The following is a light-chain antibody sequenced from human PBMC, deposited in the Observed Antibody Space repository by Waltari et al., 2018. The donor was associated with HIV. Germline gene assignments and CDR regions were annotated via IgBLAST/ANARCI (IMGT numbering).Light chain of an antibody. CDR1: QSVSSN. CDR3: QQYNNWPPIT. V-gene: IGKV3-15*01. J-gene: IGKJ5*01. Sequence: GERATLSCRASQSVSSNLAWYQQKPGQAPRLLIYGASTRATGIPARFSGSGSGTEFTLTISSLQSEDFAVYYCQQYNNWPPITFGQGTRLEIK. CDR2: GAS.